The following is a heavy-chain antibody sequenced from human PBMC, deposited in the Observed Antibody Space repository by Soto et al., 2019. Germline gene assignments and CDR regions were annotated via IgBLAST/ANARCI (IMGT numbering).Heavy chain of an antibody. CDR2: IWYDGSNK. J-gene: IGHJ4*02. Sequence: PGGSLRLSCAASGFTFSSYGMHWVRQAPGKGLEWVAVIWYDGSNKYYADSVKGRFTISRDNSKNTLYLQMNSLRAEDTAVYYCARDGYRDGFFEYWGQGTLVTVSS. CDR1: GFTFSSYG. D-gene: IGHD5-12*01. V-gene: IGHV3-33*01. CDR3: ARDGYRDGFFEY.